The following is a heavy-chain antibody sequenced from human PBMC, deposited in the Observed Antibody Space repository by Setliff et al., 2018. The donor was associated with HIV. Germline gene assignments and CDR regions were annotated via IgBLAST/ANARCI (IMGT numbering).Heavy chain of an antibody. Sequence: PSETLSLTCTVSGSSISSNYYWAWIRQAPGKGLEWIGCIDASANTYYIPSLKSRATISIDTSKNQLSLKLRSVTAADTAVYCARIGSGWSVGWFDPWGQGTLGTVSS. CDR1: GSSISSNYY. CDR3: ARIGSGWSVGWFDP. D-gene: IGHD6-13*01. V-gene: IGHV4-38-2*02. J-gene: IGHJ5*02. CDR2: IDASANT.